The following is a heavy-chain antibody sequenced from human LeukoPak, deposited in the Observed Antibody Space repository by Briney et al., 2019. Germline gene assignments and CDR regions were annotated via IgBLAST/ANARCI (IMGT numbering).Heavy chain of an antibody. Sequence: GASVKVSCKASGYTFTSYAMHWVRQAPGQRLEWMGWINAGNGNTKYSQEFQGRVTITRDTSASTAYMELSSLRSEDMAVYYCAREAPSGYEYYFDYWGQGTLVTVSS. V-gene: IGHV1-3*03. CDR3: AREAPSGYEYYFDY. CDR1: GYTFTSYA. CDR2: INAGNGNT. J-gene: IGHJ4*02. D-gene: IGHD5-12*01.